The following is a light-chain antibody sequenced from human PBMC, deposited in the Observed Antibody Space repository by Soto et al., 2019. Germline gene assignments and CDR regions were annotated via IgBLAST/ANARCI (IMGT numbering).Light chain of an antibody. CDR2: GTF. V-gene: IGKV3-15*01. Sequence: EIVLTQSPATLSVSPGGSATLSCRASRSVTNDLAWYQQRPGQAPRLLIYGTFKRATGVPARFSGSGSGTQFTLTISSLESEDFAVYYCQQYSDLETFGGGTKVEIK. J-gene: IGKJ4*01. CDR3: QQYSDLET. CDR1: RSVTND.